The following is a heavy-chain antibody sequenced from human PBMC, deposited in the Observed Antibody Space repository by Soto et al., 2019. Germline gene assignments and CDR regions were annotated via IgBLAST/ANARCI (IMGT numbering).Heavy chain of an antibody. V-gene: IGHV4-39*01. CDR2: IYYSGST. CDR1: GGSISSSSYY. J-gene: IGHJ6*02. CDR3: ARFSTVTTVYYYYGMDV. Sequence: QLQLQESGPGLVKPSETLSLTCTVSGGSISSSSYYWGWIRQPPGKGLEWIGSIYYSGSTYYNPSLKSRVTISVDTSKNQFSLKLSSVTAADTAVYYCARFSTVTTVYYYYGMDVWGQGTTVTVSS. D-gene: IGHD4-17*01.